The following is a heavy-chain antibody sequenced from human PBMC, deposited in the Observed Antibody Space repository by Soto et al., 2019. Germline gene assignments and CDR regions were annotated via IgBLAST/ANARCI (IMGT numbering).Heavy chain of an antibody. Sequence: EVQLLESGGGLVQPGGSLRLSCAASGFTFSSYAMSWVRQAPGKGLEWVSAVSGSGGSTYYADSVKGRFTISRDNSKNTLYLQMNSLGAEDTAVYYCAKDHPYCSSTSCERFDYWGQGTLVTVSS. CDR2: VSGSGGST. J-gene: IGHJ4*02. D-gene: IGHD2-2*01. CDR1: GFTFSSYA. CDR3: AKDHPYCSSTSCERFDY. V-gene: IGHV3-23*01.